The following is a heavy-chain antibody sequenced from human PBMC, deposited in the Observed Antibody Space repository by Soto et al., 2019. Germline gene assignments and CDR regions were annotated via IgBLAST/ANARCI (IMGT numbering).Heavy chain of an antibody. J-gene: IGHJ4*02. CDR2: ISYDGSNK. V-gene: IGHV3-30-3*01. Sequence: GSLRLSCVASGITCRSHAMHWVRQTPGKGLEWVSVISYDGSNKHYADSVKGRFSISRDNSKNMLYLQMDSLSTEDTAVYYCVRSMIIVVRLIGLDYWGQGTLVTVSS. CDR1: GITCRSHA. CDR3: VRSMIIVVRLIGLDY. D-gene: IGHD3-22*01.